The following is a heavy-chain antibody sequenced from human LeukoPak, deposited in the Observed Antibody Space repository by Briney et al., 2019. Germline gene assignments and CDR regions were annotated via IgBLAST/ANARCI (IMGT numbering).Heavy chain of an antibody. CDR1: GFTFSSYG. J-gene: IGHJ4*02. Sequence: GGSLRLSCAASGFTFSSYGMHWVRQAPGKGLEWVAFIRYDGSNKYYANSVKGRFTISRDNSKNTLYLQMNSLRAEDTAVYYCAKVDCSGGSCYGSIDYWGQGTLVTVSS. V-gene: IGHV3-30*02. CDR3: AKVDCSGGSCYGSIDY. CDR2: IRYDGSNK. D-gene: IGHD2-15*01.